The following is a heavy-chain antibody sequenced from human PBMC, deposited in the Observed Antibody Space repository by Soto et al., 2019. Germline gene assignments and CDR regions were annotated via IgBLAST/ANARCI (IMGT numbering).Heavy chain of an antibody. CDR2: IRSKANSYAT. V-gene: IGHV3-73*01. J-gene: IGHJ4*02. D-gene: IGHD6-19*01. CDR3: TRHFASYSSGWSADY. Sequence: GGSLRLSCAASGFTFSGSAMHWVRQASGKGLEWVGRIRSKANSYATAYAASVKGRFTISRDDSKNTAYLQMNSLKTEDTAVYYCTRHFASYSSGWSADYWGQGTLVTVSS. CDR1: GFTFSGSA.